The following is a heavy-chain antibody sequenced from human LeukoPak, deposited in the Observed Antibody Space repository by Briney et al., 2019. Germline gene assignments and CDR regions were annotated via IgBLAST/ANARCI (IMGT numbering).Heavy chain of an antibody. CDR2: IKQDGSEK. CDR1: GFTFSSYW. CDR3: ARELLYSSSWYTGVSFDY. Sequence: GGSLRLSRAASGFTFSSYWMSWVRQAPGKGLEWVANIKQDGSEKYYVDSVKGRFTISRDNAKNSLYLQMNSLRAEDTAVYYCARELLYSSSWYTGVSFDYWGQGTLVTVSS. J-gene: IGHJ4*02. D-gene: IGHD6-13*01. V-gene: IGHV3-7*01.